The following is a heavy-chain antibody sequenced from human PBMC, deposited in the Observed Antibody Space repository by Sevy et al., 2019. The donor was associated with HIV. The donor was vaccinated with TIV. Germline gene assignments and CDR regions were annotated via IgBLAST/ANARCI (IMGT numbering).Heavy chain of an antibody. Sequence: SETLSLTCTVSGGSVSSANYYWSWIRQPPGKGLEYIGCVYYSGSTNYNPSLRSRVTISVDTSKNQLTLKLTSVTAADTAVYYCASAPRIVAAETGKYDFWGQGTLVTVSS. CDR1: GGSVSSANYY. V-gene: IGHV4-61*01. CDR2: VYYSGST. CDR3: ASAPRIVAAETGKYDF. D-gene: IGHD6-13*01. J-gene: IGHJ4*02.